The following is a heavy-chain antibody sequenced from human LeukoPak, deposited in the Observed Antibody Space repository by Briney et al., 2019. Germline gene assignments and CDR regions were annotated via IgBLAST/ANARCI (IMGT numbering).Heavy chain of an antibody. J-gene: IGHJ4*02. CDR1: GGSISSSSYY. Sequence: AETLSLTCTVSGGSISSSSYYWGWIRQPPGKGLEWIGSIYYSGSTYYNPSLKSRVTISVDTSKNQFSLKLSSVTAADTAVYYCARSRYSSGWPDYFDYWGQGTLVTVSS. CDR2: IYYSGST. CDR3: ARSRYSSGWPDYFDY. D-gene: IGHD6-19*01. V-gene: IGHV4-39*07.